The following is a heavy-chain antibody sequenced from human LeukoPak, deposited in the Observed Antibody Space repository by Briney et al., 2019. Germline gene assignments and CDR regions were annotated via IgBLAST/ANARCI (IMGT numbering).Heavy chain of an antibody. CDR2: ISGSGGST. CDR3: AKDGSVSYYYDSSGYYYGHY. V-gene: IGHV3-23*01. J-gene: IGHJ4*02. CDR1: GFTFSSYA. D-gene: IGHD3-22*01. Sequence: GGSLRLSCAASGFTFSSYAMSWVRQAPGKGLEWVSAISGSGGSTYYADSVKGRFTISRDNSKNTLYLQMNSLRAEDTAVYYCAKDGSVSYYYDSSGYYYGHYWGQGTLVTVS.